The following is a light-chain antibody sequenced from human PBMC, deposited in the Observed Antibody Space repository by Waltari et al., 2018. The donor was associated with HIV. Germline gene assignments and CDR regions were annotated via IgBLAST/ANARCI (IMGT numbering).Light chain of an antibody. V-gene: IGLV2-14*01. CDR1: SSDVGGYNY. Sequence: QSALTQPASVSGSPGQSLTISCTGTSSDVGGYNYVSWYQQHPGKAPKFMIYEVRNRPSGVSNRFSGSKSGNTASLTISGLQAEDEAYYYCSSYSSSDTHVVFGGGTKLTVL. CDR3: SSYSSSDTHVV. CDR2: EVR. J-gene: IGLJ2*01.